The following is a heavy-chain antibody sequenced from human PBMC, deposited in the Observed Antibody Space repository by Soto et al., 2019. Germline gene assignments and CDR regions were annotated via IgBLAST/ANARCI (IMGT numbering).Heavy chain of an antibody. D-gene: IGHD6-19*01. CDR1: GGSISSYY. CDR3: ARRDIAVAGTGYFDY. V-gene: IGHV4-59*01. Sequence: QVQLQESGPGLVKPSETLSLTCTVSGGSISSYYWRWIRQPPGKGLEWIGYIYDSGSTNYNPSLKSRVTISADTSKNQFSLKLSSVTAADTAVYYCARRDIAVAGTGYFDYWGQGTLVTVSS. CDR2: IYDSGST. J-gene: IGHJ4*02.